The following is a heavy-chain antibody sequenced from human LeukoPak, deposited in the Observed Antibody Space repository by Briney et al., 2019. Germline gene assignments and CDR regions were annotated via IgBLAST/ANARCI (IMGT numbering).Heavy chain of an antibody. CDR1: GGSISSYY. CDR3: ARGIVVVNYYYYGMDV. CDR2: IYYSGST. Sequence: SETLSLTCTVSGGSISSYYWSWIRQPPGKGLEWIGYIYYSGSTNYNPSLKSRVTISVDTSKNQFSLELSSVTAADTAVYYCARGIVVVNYYYYGMDVWGQGTTVTVSS. D-gene: IGHD3-22*01. V-gene: IGHV4-59*01. J-gene: IGHJ6*02.